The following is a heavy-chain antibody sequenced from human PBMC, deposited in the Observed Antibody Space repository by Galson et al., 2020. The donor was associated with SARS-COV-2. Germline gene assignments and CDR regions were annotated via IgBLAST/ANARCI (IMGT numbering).Heavy chain of an antibody. CDR2: IGTAGDT. CDR3: ARAPTTLGDYYYGMDV. V-gene: IGHV3-13*01. CDR1: GFTFSSYD. Sequence: SLRLSCAASGFTFSSYDMHWVRQATGKGLEWVSAIGTAGDTYYPGSVKGRFTISRENAKNSLYLQMNSLRAGDTAVYYCARAPTTLGDYYYGMDVWGQGTTVTVSS. D-gene: IGHD4-17*01. J-gene: IGHJ6*02.